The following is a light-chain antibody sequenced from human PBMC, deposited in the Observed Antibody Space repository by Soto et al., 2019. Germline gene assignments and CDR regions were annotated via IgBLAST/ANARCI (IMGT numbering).Light chain of an antibody. CDR1: SRDVGGYNY. J-gene: IGLJ2*01. CDR2: DVS. CDR3: SSYTSSSSVV. V-gene: IGLV2-14*01. Sequence: SALTQPASVSGSPGQSITISCTGTSRDVGGYNYVSWYQQHPGKAPKLMIYDVSNRPSGVSNRFSGSKSGNTASLTIAGVQAEDEADYYCSSYTSSSSVVFGGGTKLTVL.